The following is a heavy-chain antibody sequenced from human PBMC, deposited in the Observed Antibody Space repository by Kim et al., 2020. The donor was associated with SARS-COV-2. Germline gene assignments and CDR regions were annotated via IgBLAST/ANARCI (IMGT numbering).Heavy chain of an antibody. CDR2: IKQDGSEK. J-gene: IGHJ6*02. CDR3: ARDSTYGVVIPYYYYYGMDV. CDR1: GFTFSSYW. Sequence: GGSLRLSCAASGFTFSSYWMSWVRQAPGKGLEWVANIKQDGSEKYYVDSVKGRFTISRDNAKNSLYLQMNSLRAEDTAVYYCARDSTYGVVIPYYYYYGMDVWGQGTTVTVSS. D-gene: IGHD3-3*01. V-gene: IGHV3-7*01.